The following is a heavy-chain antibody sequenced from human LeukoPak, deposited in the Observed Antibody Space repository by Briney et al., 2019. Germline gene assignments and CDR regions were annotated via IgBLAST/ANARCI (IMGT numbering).Heavy chain of an antibody. J-gene: IGHJ4*02. Sequence: PSETLSLTCTVSGGSISSYYWSWIRQPPGKGLEWIGYIYYSGSTNYNPSLKSRVTISVDTSKSQFSLKLSSVTAADTAVYYCARSFRYYSNYPFDYWGQGTLVTVSS. CDR2: IYYSGST. CDR3: ARSFRYYSNYPFDY. CDR1: GGSISSYY. D-gene: IGHD4-11*01. V-gene: IGHV4-59*01.